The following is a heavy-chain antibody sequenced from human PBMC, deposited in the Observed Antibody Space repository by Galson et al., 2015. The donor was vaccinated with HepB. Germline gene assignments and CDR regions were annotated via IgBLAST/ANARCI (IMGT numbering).Heavy chain of an antibody. J-gene: IGHJ2*01. CDR2: ISYDGSNK. D-gene: IGHD4-17*01. Sequence: SLRLSCAASGFTFSRYAMHWVRQAPGKGLEWVAVISYDGSNKYYADSVKGRFTISRDNSKNTLYLQMNSLRAEDTAVYYCARDFDYGDYGPGGYFDLWGRGTLVTVSS. CDR3: ARDFDYGDYGPGGYFDL. CDR1: GFTFSRYA. V-gene: IGHV3-30-3*01.